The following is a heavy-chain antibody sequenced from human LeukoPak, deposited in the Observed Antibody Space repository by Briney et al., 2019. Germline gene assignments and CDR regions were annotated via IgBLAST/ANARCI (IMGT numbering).Heavy chain of an antibody. D-gene: IGHD3-9*01. CDR2: INHSGST. J-gene: IGHJ4*02. Sequence: PSETLSLTCAVYGGSFSGYYWSWIRQPPGKGLEWIGEINHSGSTNYNPSLKSRVTISVDTSKNQFSLKLSSVTAADTAVYYCARGAPVLYDILTGTDYWGQGTLVTVSS. V-gene: IGHV4-34*01. CDR3: ARGAPVLYDILTGTDY. CDR1: GGSFSGYY.